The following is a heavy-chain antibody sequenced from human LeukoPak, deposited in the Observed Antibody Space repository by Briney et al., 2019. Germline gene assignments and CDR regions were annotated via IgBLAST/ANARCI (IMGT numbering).Heavy chain of an antibody. V-gene: IGHV4-39*01. J-gene: IGHJ4*02. CDR3: ARTLYSHYIDY. D-gene: IGHD4-11*01. Sequence: SETLSLTCAVSGGSLSDNKFYWGWIRQSPGKGLQWIGSIYYSGTTYYNPSLQSRVIVSVDTSKNQFSLKVSSVTAADTAVYYCARTLYSHYIDYWGQGTLVTVSS. CDR2: IYYSGTT. CDR1: GGSLSDNKFY.